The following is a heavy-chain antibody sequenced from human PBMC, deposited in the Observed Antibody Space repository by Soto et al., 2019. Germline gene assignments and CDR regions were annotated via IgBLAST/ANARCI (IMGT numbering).Heavy chain of an antibody. CDR3: AREYCTRSSCYGSDF. CDR2: ISTYNGDT. J-gene: IGHJ4*02. CDR1: GYTFTDYG. Sequence: QVQLVQSGAEVKKPGASVKVSCKASGYTFTDYGISWVRQAPGQGLEWMGWISTYNGDTKYTQNFRGRVTMTADTSTTTAYMELTSLTSDDTAIYYCAREYCTRSSCYGSDFWGQGTLVTVSS. D-gene: IGHD2-2*01. V-gene: IGHV1-18*01.